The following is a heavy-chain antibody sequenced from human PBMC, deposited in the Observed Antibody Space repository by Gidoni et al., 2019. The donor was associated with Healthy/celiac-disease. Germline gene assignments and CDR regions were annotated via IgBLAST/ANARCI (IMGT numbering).Heavy chain of an antibody. CDR3: ARATVTTSYYYYYYGMDV. CDR1: GGSISSYY. Sequence: QVQLQESGPGLVKPSEPLSLTCTVSGGSISSYYWSWIRQPPGKGLEWIGYIYYSGSTNYNPSLKSRVTISVDTSKNQFSLKLSSVTAADTAVYYCARATVTTSYYYYYYGMDVWGQGTTVTVSS. V-gene: IGHV4-59*01. D-gene: IGHD4-4*01. J-gene: IGHJ6*02. CDR2: IYYSGST.